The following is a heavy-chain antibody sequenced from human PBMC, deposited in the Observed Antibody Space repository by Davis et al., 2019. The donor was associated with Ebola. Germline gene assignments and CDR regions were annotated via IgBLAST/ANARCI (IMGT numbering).Heavy chain of an antibody. CDR3: VSTKGGGVLLPADS. Sequence: GGSLRLSCAVSGFTFSSYWMSWVRQAPGKGLEWVANIKQDGSEIHYVDSVKGRFTISRDNAKNSLYLQMGSLRAEDTALYYCVSTKGGGVLLPADSWGQGTLVTVSS. CDR1: GFTFSSYW. CDR2: IKQDGSEI. D-gene: IGHD3-16*01. J-gene: IGHJ4*02. V-gene: IGHV3-7*03.